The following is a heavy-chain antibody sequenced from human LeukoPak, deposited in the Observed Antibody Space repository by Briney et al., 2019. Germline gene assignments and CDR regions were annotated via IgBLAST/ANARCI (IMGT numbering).Heavy chain of an antibody. Sequence: SETLSLTCTVSGGSISSGGYSWSWIRQPPGKGLEWIRYIYHSGSTYYNPSLKSRVTISVDTSKNQFSLKLRSVTAADTAVYYCVRDRESFYWGQGILVTVSS. CDR1: GGSISSGGYS. CDR2: IYHSGST. V-gene: IGHV4-30-2*02. D-gene: IGHD3-3*01. J-gene: IGHJ4*02. CDR3: VRDRESFY.